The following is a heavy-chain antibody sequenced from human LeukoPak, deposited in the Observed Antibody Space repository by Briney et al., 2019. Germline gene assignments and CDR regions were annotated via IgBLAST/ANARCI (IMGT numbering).Heavy chain of an antibody. CDR3: ARARRDGYTDYFDY. V-gene: IGHV1-2*02. CDR2: INPNSGGT. CDR1: GYAFTGHY. J-gene: IGHJ4*02. Sequence: ASVKVSCKASGYAFTGHYLHWVRQAPGQGPEWMGWINPNSGGTNYAQKFQGRVTMTRDTSISTAYMELSSLRSDDTAVYFCARARRDGYTDYFDYWGQGTLFTVSS. D-gene: IGHD5-24*01.